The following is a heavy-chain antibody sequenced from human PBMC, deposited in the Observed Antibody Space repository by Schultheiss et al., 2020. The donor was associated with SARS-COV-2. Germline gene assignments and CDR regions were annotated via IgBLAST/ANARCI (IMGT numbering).Heavy chain of an antibody. CDR2: ISGSGYST. V-gene: IGHV3-23*01. CDR3: AKISDFWSGYHDC. CDR1: GFTFSSYE. Sequence: GGSLRLSCAASGFTFSSYEMNWVRQAPGKGLEWVSVISGSGYSTSYADSVKGRFTISRDNSKNTLYLEMNSLRAEDTAIYYCAKISDFWSGYHDCWGQGTLVTVSS. J-gene: IGHJ4*02. D-gene: IGHD3-3*01.